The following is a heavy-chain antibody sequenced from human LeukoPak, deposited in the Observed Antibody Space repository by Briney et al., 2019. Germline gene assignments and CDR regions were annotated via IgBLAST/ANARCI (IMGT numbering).Heavy chain of an antibody. J-gene: IGHJ4*02. CDR1: GFTLRSEG. Sequence: PGGSLRLSCAASGFTLRSEGMSWLRQTPEKGLEWVANINPDGSATAYVDSVKGRFTISRDNAKNSLFLQMNSLRPEDTAVYYCARIGDGYGDYFDYWGQGTLVTVSS. D-gene: IGHD5-24*01. CDR2: INPDGSAT. CDR3: ARIGDGYGDYFDY. V-gene: IGHV3-7*01.